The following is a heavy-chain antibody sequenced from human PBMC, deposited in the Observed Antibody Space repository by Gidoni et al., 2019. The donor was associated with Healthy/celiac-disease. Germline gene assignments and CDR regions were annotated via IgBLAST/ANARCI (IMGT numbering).Heavy chain of an antibody. J-gene: IGHJ3*02. V-gene: IGHV3-33*01. CDR3: AREEVVVVPYAFDI. D-gene: IGHD2-2*01. CDR1: GLPFSSYG. CDR2: LWYDGSNK. Sequence: QVQLVESGRGVVQPGRSLRLSCAASGLPFSSYGMHGVRQAPGKGLELVSVLWYDGSNKYYADSGKGRFTISRDNSKNTLYLQMNSLRADDTAVYYCAREEVVVVPYAFDIWGQGTMVTVSS.